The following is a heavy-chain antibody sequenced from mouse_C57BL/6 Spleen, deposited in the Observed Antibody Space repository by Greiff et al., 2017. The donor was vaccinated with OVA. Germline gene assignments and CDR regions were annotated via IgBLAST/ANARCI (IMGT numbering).Heavy chain of an antibody. CDR1: GYAFRSYW. V-gene: IGHV1-80*01. J-gene: IGHJ4*01. Sequence: QVQLQQSGAELVKPGASVKISCKASGYAFRSYWMNWVKQRPGKGLEWIGQIYPGDGDTNYNGKFKGKATLTADKSSSTAYMQLSSLTSEDSAVYFWARRVYDYDEDYAMDDWGQGTSVTVSS. D-gene: IGHD2-4*01. CDR2: IYPGDGDT. CDR3: ARRVYDYDEDYAMDD.